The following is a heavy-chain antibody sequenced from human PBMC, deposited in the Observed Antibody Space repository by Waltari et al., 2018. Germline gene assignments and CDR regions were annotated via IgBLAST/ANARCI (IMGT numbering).Heavy chain of an antibody. CDR3: ARYAYYDSSGYYQVFDY. J-gene: IGHJ4*02. V-gene: IGHV4-39*01. D-gene: IGHD3-22*01. CDR1: GGSISSSSYY. CDR2: IYYSGST. Sequence: QLQLQESGPGLVKPSETLSLTCTVSGGSISSSSYYWGWLRQPPGEGLEWIGSIYYSGSTYYNPSLKSRVTISVDTSKNQFSLKLSSVTAADTAVYYCARYAYYDSSGYYQVFDYWGQGTLVTVSS.